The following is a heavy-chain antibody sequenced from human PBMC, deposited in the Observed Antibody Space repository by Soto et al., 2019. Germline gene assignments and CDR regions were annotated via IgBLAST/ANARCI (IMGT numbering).Heavy chain of an antibody. CDR1: GFTLSNYA. Sequence: EVQLLESGGGLVQPGGSLRLSCAASGFTLSNYAINWVRQAPGKGLEWVSGITLNGDNTYHADSVKGRFTVSRDNSKNTLYLEMKSLRFEATAVYSCASELYYYSYGMDVWGPGTTVIVSS. CDR2: ITLNGDNT. V-gene: IGHV3-23*01. J-gene: IGHJ6*02. CDR3: ASELYYYSYGMDV. D-gene: IGHD3-10*01.